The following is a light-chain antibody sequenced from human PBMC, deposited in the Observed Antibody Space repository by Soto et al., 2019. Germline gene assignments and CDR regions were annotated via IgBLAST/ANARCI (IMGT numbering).Light chain of an antibody. CDR1: SSDIGDYDY. Sequence: QSALTQPASVSGSPGQSITLSCTGTSSDIGDYDYVSWYQRHPGKAPKIIIYDVNNRPSGVSDRFSGSKSGNTASLTISGLQAEDEADYYCTSYSSGSTHVIFGGGTKLTVL. CDR3: TSYSSGSTHVI. J-gene: IGLJ2*01. CDR2: DVN. V-gene: IGLV2-14*03.